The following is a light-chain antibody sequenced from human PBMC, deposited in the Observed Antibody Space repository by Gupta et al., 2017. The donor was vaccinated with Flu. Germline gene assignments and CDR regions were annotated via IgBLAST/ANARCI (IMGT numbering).Light chain of an antibody. CDR3: QQYNSYMWT. CDR1: QSISSW. CDR2: KAS. V-gene: IGKV1-5*03. Sequence: PSTLSASVGDSVTITCRASQSISSWLAWYQQKPGKAPKLLIYKASSLESGVPSRFRRSGSGTEFTLTISSLQPDDFATYYCQQYNSYMWTFGQGTKVEIK. J-gene: IGKJ1*01.